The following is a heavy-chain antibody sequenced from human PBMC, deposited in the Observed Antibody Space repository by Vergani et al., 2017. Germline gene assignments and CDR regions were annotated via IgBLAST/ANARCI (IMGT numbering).Heavy chain of an antibody. V-gene: IGHV3-7*01. CDR1: GFTFSSYW. J-gene: IGHJ4*02. CDR2: IKQDGSEK. D-gene: IGHD3-22*01. Sequence: EVQLVESGGGLVQPGGSLRLSCAASGFTFSSYWMSWVRQAPGKGLEWVANIKQDGSEKYYVDSVKGRFTISRDNAKNSLYLQMSSLRAAYTAVYYLARYEVRIYYDSSGYLDYWGQGTLVTVSS. CDR3: ARYEVRIYYDSSGYLDY.